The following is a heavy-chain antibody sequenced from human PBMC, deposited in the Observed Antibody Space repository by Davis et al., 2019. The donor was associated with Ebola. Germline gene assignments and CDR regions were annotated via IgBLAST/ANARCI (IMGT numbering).Heavy chain of an antibody. CDR2: IHYLGNT. J-gene: IGHJ6*02. V-gene: IGHV4-59*01. CDR1: GGSINNYF. Sequence: MPSETLSLTFTVSGGSINNYFRSWIRQPPGKGLEWIGNIHYLGNTNYNPSLKSRVTMSVDTSKNQFSLKLSTVTAADTAVYYCARGNYGDYIVLYYYNMDVWGQGTTVTVSS. D-gene: IGHD4-17*01. CDR3: ARGNYGDYIVLYYYNMDV.